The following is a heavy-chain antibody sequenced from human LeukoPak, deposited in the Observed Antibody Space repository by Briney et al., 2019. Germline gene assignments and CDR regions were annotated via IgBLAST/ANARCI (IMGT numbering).Heavy chain of an antibody. V-gene: IGHV3-30*04. J-gene: IGHJ4*02. Sequence: GGSLKLSCAASGFTFSSYAMHWVRQAPGKGLEWVAVILYDGSNKYYADSVKGRFIISRDNSKNTLYLQMNSLRAEDTAVYYCARRERYLLHIDYWGQGILVTVSS. CDR1: GFTFSSYA. CDR3: ARRERYLLHIDY. CDR2: ILYDGSNK. D-gene: IGHD2-15*01.